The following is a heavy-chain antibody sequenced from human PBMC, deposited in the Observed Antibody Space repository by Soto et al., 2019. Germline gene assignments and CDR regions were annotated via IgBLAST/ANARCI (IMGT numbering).Heavy chain of an antibody. CDR3: AKDKMDELQYVDWSPFDH. CDR2: ISGTGGRT. CDR1: GFTFRTYS. Sequence: EVQLLETGGGLVEPGGTLTLSCSASGFTFRTYSMNWVRQAPGEGLEWVSGISGTGGRTSYADSVKGRFMISRDNAKNTLFLQMNRLRAEDTAVYYCAKDKMDELQYVDWSPFDHWGQGILVSVSP. J-gene: IGHJ4*02. D-gene: IGHD3-9*01. V-gene: IGHV3-23*01.